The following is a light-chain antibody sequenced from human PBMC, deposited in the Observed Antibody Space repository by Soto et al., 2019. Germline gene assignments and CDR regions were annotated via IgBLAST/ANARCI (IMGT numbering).Light chain of an antibody. V-gene: IGKV3-20*01. CDR2: GAS. CDR1: QSVSSSY. J-gene: IGKJ1*01. Sequence: IVLTQSPGALSLSPGERATLSCRASQSVSSSYLAWYQQKPGQAPRLLIYGASSRAPGIPDRFSGSGSGTDFTLTISRLEPEDFAVYYCQQYGSSSWTFGQGTKVDI. CDR3: QQYGSSSWT.